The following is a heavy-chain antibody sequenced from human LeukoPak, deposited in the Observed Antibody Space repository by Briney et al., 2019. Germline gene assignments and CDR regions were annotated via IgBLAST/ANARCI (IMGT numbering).Heavy chain of an antibody. Sequence: SETLSLTCTVSGGSISSSSYYWGWIRRPPVKGLEWLGSVYYSGSTYYNPSLKSRVTISVDTSKNQFSLNLSSATAADTAVYYCARLGQVSFYGSGIYYFDYWGQGTLVTVSS. CDR2: VYYSGST. D-gene: IGHD3-10*01. CDR1: GGSISSSSYY. J-gene: IGHJ4*02. CDR3: ARLGQVSFYGSGIYYFDY. V-gene: IGHV4-39*01.